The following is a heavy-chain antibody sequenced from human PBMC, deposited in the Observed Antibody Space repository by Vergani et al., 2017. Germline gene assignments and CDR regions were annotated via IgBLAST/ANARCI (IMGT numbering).Heavy chain of an antibody. J-gene: IGHJ3*02. CDR3: ARSPSVVDAFDI. Sequence: EVQLVESGGGLVKPGGSLRLSCAASGFTFSSYSMNWVRQAPGKGLEWVSSISSSSSYIYYADSVKGRFTISRDNANNSLYLQMNRLRAEDTAVYYCARSPSVVDAFDIWGQGTMVTGSS. CDR1: GFTFSSYS. CDR2: ISSSSSYI. V-gene: IGHV3-21*01.